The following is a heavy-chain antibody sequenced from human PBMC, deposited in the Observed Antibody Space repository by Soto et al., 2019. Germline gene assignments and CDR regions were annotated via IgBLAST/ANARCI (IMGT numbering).Heavy chain of an antibody. CDR3: ARRDTSGFLRYFDN. CDR1: GGTLSSFINYP. V-gene: IGHV1-69*06. D-gene: IGHD3-3*01. Sequence: GASVKVSCKASGGTLSSFINYPINWVRQAPGQGLEWMGGIVPNVGTVNYAQKFQGRVTITADKSTGTAYMEVSSLRSEDTALYYGARRDTSGFLRYFDNWGQGTLVTVSS. CDR2: IVPNVGTV. J-gene: IGHJ4*02.